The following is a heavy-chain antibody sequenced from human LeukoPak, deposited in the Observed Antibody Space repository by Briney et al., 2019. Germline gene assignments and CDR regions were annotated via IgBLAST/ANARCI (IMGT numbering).Heavy chain of an antibody. Sequence: PGGTLRLSCAASGFSFSSYGMSWVRQAPGKGLEWISAITGSGGTTYYADSVKGRFTISRDNSKNTLYLQMNSLRAEDTAVYYCAKGSTYYYDSSGYFYYFDYWGQGTLVTVSS. D-gene: IGHD3-22*01. CDR2: ITGSGGTT. CDR1: GFSFSSYG. CDR3: AKGSTYYYDSSGYFYYFDY. J-gene: IGHJ4*02. V-gene: IGHV3-23*01.